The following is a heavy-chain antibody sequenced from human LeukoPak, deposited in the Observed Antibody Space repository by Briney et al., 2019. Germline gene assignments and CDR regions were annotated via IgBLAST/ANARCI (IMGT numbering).Heavy chain of an antibody. V-gene: IGHV3-13*01. CDR1: GFTFSSYD. J-gene: IGHJ6*02. D-gene: IGHD2-15*01. CDR3: ARGYCSGGSCYSGVYYYYGMDV. CDR2: IGTAGDT. Sequence: GGSLRLSCAASGFTFSSYDMHWVRQGTGKGLEWASAIGTAGDTYYPGSVKGRFTISRENAKNSLYLQMNSLRAGDTAVYYCARGYCSGGSCYSGVYYYYGMDVWGQGTTVTVSS.